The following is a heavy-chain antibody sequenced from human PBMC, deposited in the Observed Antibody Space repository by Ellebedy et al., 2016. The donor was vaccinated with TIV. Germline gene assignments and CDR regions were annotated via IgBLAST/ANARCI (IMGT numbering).Heavy chain of an antibody. V-gene: IGHV4-61*08. J-gene: IGHJ4*02. Sequence: SETLSLTCTVSGGSISSGGYYWSWIRQPPGKGLEWIGYIYYSGSTNYNPSLKSRVTISVDTSKNQFSLKLSSVTAADTAVFYCASGFSYGLLDYWGQGTLVAVSS. D-gene: IGHD5-18*01. CDR1: GGSISSGGYY. CDR3: ASGFSYGLLDY. CDR2: IYYSGST.